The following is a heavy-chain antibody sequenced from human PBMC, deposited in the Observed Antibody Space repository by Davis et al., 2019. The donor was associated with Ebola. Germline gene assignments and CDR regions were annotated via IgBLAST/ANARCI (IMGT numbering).Heavy chain of an antibody. Sequence: SETLSLTCTVSGDSISSSSYYWGWIRQPPGKGLEWIGSIYYSGSTYYNQSLKSRVTISVDTSKNQFSLKLSSVTAADTAVYYCARQGRNYYYYGMDVWGKGTTVTVSS. CDR1: GDSISSSSYY. J-gene: IGHJ6*04. V-gene: IGHV4-39*01. CDR2: IYYSGST. CDR3: ARQGRNYYYYGMDV.